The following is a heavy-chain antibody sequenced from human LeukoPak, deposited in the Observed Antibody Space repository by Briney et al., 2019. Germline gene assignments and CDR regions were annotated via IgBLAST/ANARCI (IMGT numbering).Heavy chain of an antibody. V-gene: IGHV3-74*01. CDR2: INTDGSST. CDR1: GFTFSSYL. D-gene: IGHD4-17*01. CDR3: ARIGPTVTSLN. J-gene: IGHJ4*02. Sequence: GGSLRLSCAASGFTFSSYLMHWVRQAPGKGLVWVSRINTDGSSTSYADSVKGRFTISRDNAKNTLYLQMNSLRAEDTAVYYCARIGPTVTSLNWGQGTLVTVSS.